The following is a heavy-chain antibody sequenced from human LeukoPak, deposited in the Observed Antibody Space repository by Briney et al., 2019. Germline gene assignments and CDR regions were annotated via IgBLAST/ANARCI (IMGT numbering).Heavy chain of an antibody. CDR2: ISWNSGSI. Sequence: GGSLRLSCAASGFTFDDYAMHWVRQAPGKGLEWVSGISWNSGSIGYADSVKGRFTISRDNAKNSLYLQMNSLRAEDTALYYCAKDYYDSSGYYFDYWGQGTLVTVSS. CDR1: GFTFDDYA. CDR3: AKDYYDSSGYYFDY. D-gene: IGHD3-22*01. J-gene: IGHJ4*02. V-gene: IGHV3-9*01.